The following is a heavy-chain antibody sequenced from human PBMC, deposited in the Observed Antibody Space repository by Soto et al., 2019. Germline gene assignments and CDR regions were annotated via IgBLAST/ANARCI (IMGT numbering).Heavy chain of an antibody. J-gene: IGHJ5*02. CDR1: GGSVNSGNYY. Sequence: QVQLRESGPGLVKPSETLSLTCTISGGSVNSGNYYWNWIRQPPGRGLEWIGYIYYTGSTNYNPSLMSRGSISIDTSKNQFSLKLSSVTAADTAVYYCARAWVNLWSWGQGTLVTVSS. CDR2: IYYTGST. V-gene: IGHV4-61*01. CDR3: ARAWVNLWS. D-gene: IGHD1-26*01.